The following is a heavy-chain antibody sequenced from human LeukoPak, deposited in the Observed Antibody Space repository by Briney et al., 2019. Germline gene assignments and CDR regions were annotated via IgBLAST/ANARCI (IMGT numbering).Heavy chain of an antibody. V-gene: IGHV1-69*04. Sequence: WASVKVSCKASGGTFSSYAISWVRQAPGQGLEWVGRIIPILGIANYAQKFQGRVTITADKSTSTAYMELSSLRSEDTAVYYCARVGGYSSSWADYWGQGTLVTVSS. CDR3: ARVGGYSSSWADY. J-gene: IGHJ4*02. D-gene: IGHD6-13*01. CDR2: IIPILGIA. CDR1: GGTFSSYA.